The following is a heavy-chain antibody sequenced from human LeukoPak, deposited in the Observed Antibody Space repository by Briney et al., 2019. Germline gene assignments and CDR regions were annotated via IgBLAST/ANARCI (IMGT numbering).Heavy chain of an antibody. J-gene: IGHJ4*02. CDR2: INHSGST. Sequence: SETLSLTCAVYGGSFSGYYWSWIRQPPGKGLEWIGEINHSGSTNYNPSLKSRVTISVDTSKNQFSLKLSSVTAADTAVYYCSCPGIAAAEPPFGYWGQGTLVTVSS. CDR1: GGSFSGYY. V-gene: IGHV4-34*01. CDR3: SCPGIAAAEPPFGY. D-gene: IGHD6-13*01.